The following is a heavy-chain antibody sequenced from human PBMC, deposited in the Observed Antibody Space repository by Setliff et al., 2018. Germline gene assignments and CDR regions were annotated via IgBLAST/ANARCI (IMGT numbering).Heavy chain of an antibody. CDR3: ARDTFGRGLNYYYYYMDV. J-gene: IGHJ6*03. CDR1: GGTFSSYA. CDR2: IIPIFGTA. V-gene: IGHV1-69*06. D-gene: IGHD3-3*01. Sequence: SVKVSCKASGGTFSSYAISWVRQAPGQGLEWMGRIIPIFGTANYAQKFQGSVTITADKPTSTAYMELSSLRSEDTAVYYCARDTFGRGLNYYYYYMDVWGKGTTVTVSS.